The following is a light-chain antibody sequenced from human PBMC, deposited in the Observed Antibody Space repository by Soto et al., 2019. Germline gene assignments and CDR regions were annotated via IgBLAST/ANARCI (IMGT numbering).Light chain of an antibody. CDR3: QQYGGSPRT. CDR2: DAS. J-gene: IGKJ1*01. V-gene: IGKV3-11*01. CDR1: QSVSSY. Sequence: EIVLTQSPATLSLSPGERATLSCRASQSVSSYLAWYQQKPGQAPRLLIYDASNRATGIPARFSGSGSGTDFTLTITRLEPGDFAVYYCQQYGGSPRTFGQGTKVDIK.